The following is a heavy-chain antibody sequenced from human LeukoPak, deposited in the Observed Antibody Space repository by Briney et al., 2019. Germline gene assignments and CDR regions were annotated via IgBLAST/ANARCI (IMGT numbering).Heavy chain of an antibody. V-gene: IGHV4-39*01. CDR3: ARHFSNGWVYYHGTNV. J-gene: IGHJ6*02. D-gene: IGHD1-1*01. CDR1: GGSISSDSYY. Sequence: SETLSLTCTVSGGSISSDSYYWGWIRQPPGKGLQWIGSIYYTGDTYYSSSLKSRVTMSVDTSKNQFSLRLDSVTVADTAVYYCARHFSNGWVYYHGTNVWGQGTTVTVSS. CDR2: IYYTGDT.